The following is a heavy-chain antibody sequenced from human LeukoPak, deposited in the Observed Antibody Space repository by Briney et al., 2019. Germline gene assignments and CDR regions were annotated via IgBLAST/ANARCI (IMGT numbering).Heavy chain of an antibody. CDR1: GGSFSGYY. CDR2: INHSGST. V-gene: IGHV4-34*01. J-gene: IGHJ6*04. CDR3: ARLTAAAGTLYYGMDV. D-gene: IGHD6-13*01. Sequence: SETLSLTCAVYGGSFSGYYWSWIRQPPGKGLEWIGEINHSGSTNYNPSLKSRVTISVDTSKNPFSLKLSFVTAADTAVYYCARLTAAAGTLYYGMDVWGKGTTVTVSS.